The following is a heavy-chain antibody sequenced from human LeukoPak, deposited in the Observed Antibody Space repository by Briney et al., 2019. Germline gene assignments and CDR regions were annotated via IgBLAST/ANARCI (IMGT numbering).Heavy chain of an antibody. V-gene: IGHV3-48*04. J-gene: IGHJ4*02. D-gene: IGHD3-10*01. CDR3: ARMEGHGGSGSYYRPTPYYFDY. Sequence: PGGSLRLSCAASGFTFSSYSVNWVRQAPGKGLEWISYISSSGTIYYADSVKGRFTISRDNAKNSLYLQMKSLRAEDTALYYCARMEGHGGSGSYYRPTPYYFDYWGQGTLVTVSS. CDR2: ISSSGTI. CDR1: GFTFSSYS.